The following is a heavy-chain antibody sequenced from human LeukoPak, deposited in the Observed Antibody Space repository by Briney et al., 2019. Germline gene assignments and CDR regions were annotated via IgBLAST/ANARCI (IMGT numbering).Heavy chain of an antibody. V-gene: IGHV3-21*06. J-gene: IGHJ6*03. D-gene: IGHD1-26*01. CDR2: ITRSNYI. CDR1: GFTFSSYS. CDR3: ARDPYSGSYGDYYYYYMDV. Sequence: GGSLRLSCAASGFTFSSYSMNWVRQAPGKGLEWVSSITRSNYIYYADSVKGRFTISRDNAKNSLYLQMNSLSAEDTAVYYCARDPYSGSYGDYYYYYMDVWGKGTTVTISS.